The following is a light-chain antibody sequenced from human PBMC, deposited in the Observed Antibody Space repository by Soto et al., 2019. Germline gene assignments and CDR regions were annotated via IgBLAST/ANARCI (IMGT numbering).Light chain of an antibody. J-gene: IGLJ1*01. CDR3: NSFTTSSTYV. Sequence: QSVLTQPPSVSGSPGQSVAVSCTGTSSDVGSYNRVAWYQQPPGTAPKLIIYDVTNRPSGVPDRFSGSKSGNTASLTFSGLQFEDEADYYCNSFTTSSTYVFGTGTKVTVL. V-gene: IGLV2-18*02. CDR2: DVT. CDR1: SSDVGSYNR.